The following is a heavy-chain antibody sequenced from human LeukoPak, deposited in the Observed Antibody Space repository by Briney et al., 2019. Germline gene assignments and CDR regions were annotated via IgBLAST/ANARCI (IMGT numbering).Heavy chain of an antibody. V-gene: IGHV3-30*18. CDR2: ISYDGSNK. CDR3: AKGYSRGTTLDY. J-gene: IGHJ4*02. CDR1: GFTFSSYS. Sequence: GGSLRLSCAASGFTFSSYSMNWVRQAPGKGLEWVAVISYDGSNKYYADSVKGRFTISRDNSKNTLYLQMNSLRAEDTAVYYCAKGYSRGTTLDYWGQGTLVTVSS. D-gene: IGHD1-14*01.